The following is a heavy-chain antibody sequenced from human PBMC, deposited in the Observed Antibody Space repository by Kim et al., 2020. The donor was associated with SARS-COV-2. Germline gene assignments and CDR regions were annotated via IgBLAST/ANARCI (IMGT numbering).Heavy chain of an antibody. Sequence: GGSLRLSCAASGFTFDDYAMHWVRQAPGKGLEWVSGISWNSGSIGYADSVKGRFTISRDNAKNSLYLQMNSLRAEDTALYYCAKVQGSSWYVWCFDPWG. D-gene: IGHD6-13*01. CDR2: ISWNSGSI. J-gene: IGHJ5*02. CDR1: GFTFDDYA. CDR3: AKVQGSSWYVWCFDP. V-gene: IGHV3-9*01.